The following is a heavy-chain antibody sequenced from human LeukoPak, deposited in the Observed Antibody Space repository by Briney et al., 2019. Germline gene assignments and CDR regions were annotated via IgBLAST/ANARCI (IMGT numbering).Heavy chain of an antibody. J-gene: IGHJ4*02. CDR2: ISGSGATT. D-gene: IGHD3-16*01. CDR3: AKGARLRLGEDFDY. CDR1: GFIFTSYA. V-gene: IGHV3-23*01. Sequence: GGSLRLSCAASGFIFTSYAMSWVRHTPGKGLEWVSGISGSGATTYYADSVKGWLTISRDNAKNTAYLQMNSLRAEDTAVYYCAKGARLRLGEDFDYWGQGTLVTVSS.